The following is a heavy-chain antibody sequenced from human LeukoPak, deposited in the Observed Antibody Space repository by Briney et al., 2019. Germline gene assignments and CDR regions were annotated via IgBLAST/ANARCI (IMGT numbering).Heavy chain of an antibody. V-gene: IGHV4-39*01. J-gene: IGHJ4*02. D-gene: IGHD3-22*01. CDR2: IYYSGST. CDR1: GGSIRRSAYY. Sequence: SETLSLTCTVSGGSIRRSAYYWGWIRQPPGKGLEWIGSIYYSGSTYYNPSLKSRVTISVDTSKNQFSLKLSSVTAADTAVYYCARTNYYYDSSGYYMGRGQGTLVTVSS. CDR3: ARTNYYYDSSGYYMG.